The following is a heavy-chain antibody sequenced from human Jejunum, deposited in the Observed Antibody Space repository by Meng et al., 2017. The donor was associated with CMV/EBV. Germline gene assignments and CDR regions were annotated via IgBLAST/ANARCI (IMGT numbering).Heavy chain of an antibody. D-gene: IGHD3-16*01. J-gene: IGHJ4*02. CDR2: INTSVGYT. CDR3: ARASRVLGGFDY. Sequence: QVQRVQPGAEVKNPGASVKVSCKASGYTFTHYYMHWVRQAPGQGLEWMGIINTSVGYTSHAQKFQGRVTMTRDTSTSTVHMEVSSLRSADTAVYYCARASRVLGGFDYWGQGTLVTVSS. V-gene: IGHV1-46*01. CDR1: GYTFTHYY.